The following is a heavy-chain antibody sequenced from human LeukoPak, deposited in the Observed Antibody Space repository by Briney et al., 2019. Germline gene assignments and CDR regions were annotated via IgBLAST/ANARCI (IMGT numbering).Heavy chain of an antibody. D-gene: IGHD1-26*01. CDR1: GGSISSYY. Sequence: SETLSLTCTVSGGSISSYYWSWIRQPPGKGLEWIGYIYYSGNTNYNPSLKSRVTISVDTSKNQFSLKLTSVTAADTAVYYCARMKGRYTQNFDYWGQGTLVTVSS. V-gene: IGHV4-59*01. CDR2: IYYSGNT. CDR3: ARMKGRYTQNFDY. J-gene: IGHJ4*02.